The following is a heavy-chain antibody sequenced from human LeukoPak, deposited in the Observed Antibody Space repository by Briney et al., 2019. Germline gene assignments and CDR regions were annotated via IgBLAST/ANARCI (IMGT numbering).Heavy chain of an antibody. D-gene: IGHD5-18*01. CDR1: GGSFSGYY. CDR3: ARGGRGYSYGRIFDY. Sequence: PSETLSLTCAVYGGSFSGYYWSWIRQPPGKGLEWIGEINHSGSTNYNPSLKSRVTISVDTSKNQFSLKLSSVTAADTAVYYCARGGRGYSYGRIFDYWGQGTLVTVS. V-gene: IGHV4-34*01. J-gene: IGHJ4*02. CDR2: INHSGST.